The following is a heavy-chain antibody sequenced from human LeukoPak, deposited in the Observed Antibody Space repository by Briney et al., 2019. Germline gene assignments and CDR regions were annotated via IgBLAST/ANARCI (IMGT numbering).Heavy chain of an antibody. V-gene: IGHV1-2*02. CDR2: IHPNSGGT. J-gene: IGHJ1*01. Sequence: GASVKVSCKASGYTFTDHYLHWVRQAPGQGLEWMGWIHPNSGGTNYAQKFQGRVAMTRDTSISTAYMELSSLRSDDTAVYYCARLAAVPGWGQGTLVTVSS. D-gene: IGHD6-19*01. CDR1: GYTFTDHY. CDR3: ARLAAVPG.